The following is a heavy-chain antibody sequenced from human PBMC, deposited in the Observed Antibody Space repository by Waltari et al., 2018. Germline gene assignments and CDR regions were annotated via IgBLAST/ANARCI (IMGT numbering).Heavy chain of an antibody. V-gene: IGHV3-21*01. D-gene: IGHD6-13*01. CDR3: ARGGRHSSSWYWVY. CDR1: GFTFSRYS. Sequence: EVQLVESGGGLVKPGGSLRLSCAASGFTFSRYSMNWVRQAPGKGLEWVSSISSSSSYIYYADSVKGRFTISRDNAKNSLYLQMNSLRAEDTAVYYCARGGRHSSSWYWVYWGQGTLVTVSS. J-gene: IGHJ4*02. CDR2: ISSSSSYI.